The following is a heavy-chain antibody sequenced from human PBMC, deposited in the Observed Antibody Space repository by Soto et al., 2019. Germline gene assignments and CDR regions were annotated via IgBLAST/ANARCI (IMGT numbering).Heavy chain of an antibody. CDR2: ISAYNGDT. J-gene: IGHJ4*02. V-gene: IGHV1-18*01. CDR3: ERDHAGSGWFRFDY. Sequence: QVQLVQSGAEVKKPGASVRVSCKTSGYTFTRYSISWVRQAPGQGLEWMGWISAYNGDTNYAQNLQGRVTMTTDASTSTAYMELRSLRSDDTAMYYCERDHAGSGWFRFDYWGQGTLVTVSS. CDR1: GYTFTRYS. D-gene: IGHD6-19*01.